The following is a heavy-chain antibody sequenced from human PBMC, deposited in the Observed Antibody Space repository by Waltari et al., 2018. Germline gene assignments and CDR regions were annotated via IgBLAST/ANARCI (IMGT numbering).Heavy chain of an antibody. CDR1: GYTFTSFG. Sequence: QVQMVQSGAEVKKPGASVRVSCKASGYTFTSFGLNWVRQAPGQGLEWMGWISGYRVHSKFAQKVQGRLTMTTDASTSTAYMELRSLESDDTGVYYCARDGVTLFGVVIAEGNYFDYWGQGTLLTVSS. J-gene: IGHJ4*02. CDR3: ARDGVTLFGVVIAEGNYFDY. CDR2: ISGYRVHS. D-gene: IGHD3-3*01. V-gene: IGHV1-18*01.